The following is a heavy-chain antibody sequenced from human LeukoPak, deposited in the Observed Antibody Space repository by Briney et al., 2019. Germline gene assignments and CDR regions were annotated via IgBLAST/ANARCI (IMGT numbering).Heavy chain of an antibody. D-gene: IGHD3-3*01. V-gene: IGHV1-69-2*01. CDR3: ATVSDFWSGYYG. CDR2: VDPEDGET. CDR1: GYTFTDYY. Sequence: GATVKISCKASGYTFTDYYLHWVQQAPGKGLEWMGRVDPEDGETIYAEKFQGRVTITADTSTDTAYMELSSLRSEDTAVYYRATVSDFWSGYYGWGQGTLVTVSS. J-gene: IGHJ4*02.